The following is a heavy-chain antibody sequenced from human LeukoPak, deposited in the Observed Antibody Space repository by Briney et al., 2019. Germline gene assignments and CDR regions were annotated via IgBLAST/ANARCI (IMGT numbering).Heavy chain of an antibody. CDR3: ARASNTYDPGILDAFDI. CDR1: GFTFSDYY. D-gene: IGHD3-22*01. Sequence: PGGSLRLSCAASGFTFSDYYMSWIRQAPGKGLEWVSYISSSGSTIYYADSVKGRFTISRDNSKNTLYLQMNSLRAEDTAVYYCARASNTYDPGILDAFDIWGQGTMVTVSS. J-gene: IGHJ3*02. CDR2: ISSSGSTI. V-gene: IGHV3-11*04.